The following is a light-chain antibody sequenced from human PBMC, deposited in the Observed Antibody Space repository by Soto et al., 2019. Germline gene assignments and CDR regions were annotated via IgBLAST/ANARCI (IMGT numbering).Light chain of an antibody. CDR2: TTD. V-gene: IGLV1-44*01. CDR1: RSSIGSNP. CDR3: AAWDDSPIAWV. Sequence: QSVLTQPPSASGTPGQGVTISCSGGRSSIGSNPVNWYQQLPEAAPKLLIYTTDQRPSGVPDRFSGSKSGTSASLAISGLQSEDEAEYYCAAWDDSPIAWVFGGGTKVTVL. J-gene: IGLJ2*01.